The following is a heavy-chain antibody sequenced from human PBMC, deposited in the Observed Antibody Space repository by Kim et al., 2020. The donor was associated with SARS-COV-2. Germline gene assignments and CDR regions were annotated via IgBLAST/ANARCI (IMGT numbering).Heavy chain of an antibody. V-gene: IGHV4-59*01. D-gene: IGHD6-19*01. CDR2: T. Sequence: THYSPSLKSRVTISVDTSKNQFSLKLSSVTAGDTAVYYCARDSGSGWNDYWGQGTLVTVSS. CDR3: ARDSGSGWNDY. J-gene: IGHJ4*02.